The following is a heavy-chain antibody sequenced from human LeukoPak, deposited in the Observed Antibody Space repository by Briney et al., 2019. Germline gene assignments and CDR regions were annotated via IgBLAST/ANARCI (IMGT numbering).Heavy chain of an antibody. D-gene: IGHD3-22*01. CDR1: GGSISSYY. J-gene: IGHJ3*02. CDR3: ARNYYDSSAGAFDI. CDR2: IYYSGST. Sequence: PSETLSLTCTVSGGSISSYYWSWIRQPPGKGLEWIGYIYYSGSTNYNPSLKSRVTISVDTSKNQFSLKLSPVTAADTAVYYCARNYYDSSAGAFDIWGQGTMVTVSS. V-gene: IGHV4-59*08.